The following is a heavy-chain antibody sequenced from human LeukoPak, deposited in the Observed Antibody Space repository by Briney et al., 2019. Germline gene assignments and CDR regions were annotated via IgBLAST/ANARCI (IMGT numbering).Heavy chain of an antibody. J-gene: IGHJ5*02. CDR1: GYTFTSYD. CDR3: ARDPPRGSYGNWFDP. CDR2: INTNTGNP. D-gene: IGHD3-16*01. V-gene: IGHV7-4-1*02. Sequence: ASVKVSCKASGYTFTSYDINWVRQAPGQGLEWMGWINTNTGNPTYAQGFTGRFVFSLDTSVSTAYLQISSLKAEDTAVYYCARDPPRGSYGNWFDPWGQGTLVTVSS.